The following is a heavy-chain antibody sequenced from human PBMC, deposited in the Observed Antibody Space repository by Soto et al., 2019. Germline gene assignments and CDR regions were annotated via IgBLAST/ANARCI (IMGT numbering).Heavy chain of an antibody. J-gene: IGHJ4*02. CDR2: IYYSGST. V-gene: IGHV4-59*01. CDR3: ARASLRGLSIWGSYHRGGFDY. D-gene: IGHD3-16*02. CDR1: GGSISSYY. Sequence: SETLSLTCTVSGGSISSYYWSWIRQPPGKGLEWIGYIYYSGSTNYNPSLKSRVTISVDTSKNQFSLKLSSVTAADTAVYYCARASLRGLSIWGSYHRGGFDYWGQGTLVTVSS.